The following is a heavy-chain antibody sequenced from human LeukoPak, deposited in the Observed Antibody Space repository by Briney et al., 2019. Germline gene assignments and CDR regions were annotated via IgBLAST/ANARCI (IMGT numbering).Heavy chain of an antibody. CDR2: ISAYNGNG. Sequence: GATVKVSCKASGYTFTSFGISWVRQAPGQGPEWMGWISAYNGNGNYAQKFQGRVTMTTDTSRSTAYMELRSLRSDDTAVYYCARDLGASTVIFFDFWGQGTLVTVSS. V-gene: IGHV1-18*01. CDR3: ARDLGASTVIFFDF. CDR1: GYTFTSFG. D-gene: IGHD4-11*01. J-gene: IGHJ4*02.